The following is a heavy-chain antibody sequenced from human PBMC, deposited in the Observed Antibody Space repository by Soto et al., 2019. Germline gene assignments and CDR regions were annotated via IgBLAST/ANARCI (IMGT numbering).Heavy chain of an antibody. Sequence: LSVSWSVSGGCINSADHSSTWIRQPPGKGLEWIGSIYYSGTTNYNPSLKSRTTVSIDTSKNQFSLNLTSVTAADTALYYCARQRRGGYWFAPWGQGTPVPVSS. CDR3: ARQRRGGYWFAP. CDR2: IYYSGTT. J-gene: IGHJ5*02. CDR1: GGCINSADHS. V-gene: IGHV4-30-4*01.